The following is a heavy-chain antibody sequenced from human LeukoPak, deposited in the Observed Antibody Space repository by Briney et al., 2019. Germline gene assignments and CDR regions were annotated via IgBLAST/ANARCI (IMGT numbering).Heavy chain of an antibody. CDR1: GGTFSSYA. CDR3: ARSPHYDILGPYYYYYYMDV. V-gene: IGHV1-69*13. J-gene: IGHJ6*03. Sequence: SVNVSCKASGGTFSSYAISWVRQAPGQGLEWMGGIIPIFGTANYAQKFQGRVTITADESTSTAYMELSSLRSEDTAVYYCARSPHYDILGPYYYYYYMDVWGKGTTVTISS. CDR2: IIPIFGTA. D-gene: IGHD3-9*01.